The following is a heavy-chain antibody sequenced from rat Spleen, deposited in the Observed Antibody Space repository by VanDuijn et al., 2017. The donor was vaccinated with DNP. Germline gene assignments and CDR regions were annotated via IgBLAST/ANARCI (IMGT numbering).Heavy chain of an antibody. Sequence: EEQLVESGGGSVQPGRSLRLSCAASGFTFSDYNMAWVRQAPKQGLEWVGTITYDGTRTDYRDSVKGRFTISRDNAQSTLYLQMDSLRSEDTATYYCARPDYWGQGVMVTVSS. V-gene: IGHV5-7*01. CDR2: ITYDGTRT. CDR1: GFTFSDYN. J-gene: IGHJ2*01. CDR3: ARPDY.